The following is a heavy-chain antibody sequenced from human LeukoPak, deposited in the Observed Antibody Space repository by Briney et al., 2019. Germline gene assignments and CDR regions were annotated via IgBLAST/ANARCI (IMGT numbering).Heavy chain of an antibody. CDR3: AREGEQLVLWFDP. J-gene: IGHJ5*02. CDR2: INPNSGGT. D-gene: IGHD6-6*01. CDR1: GYTSTGYY. V-gene: IGHV1-2*02. Sequence: ASVKVSCKASGYTSTGYYMHWVRQAPGQGLEWMGWINPNSGGTNYAQKFQGRVTMTRDTSISTAYMELSRLRSDDTAVYYCAREGEQLVLWFDPWGQGTLVTVSS.